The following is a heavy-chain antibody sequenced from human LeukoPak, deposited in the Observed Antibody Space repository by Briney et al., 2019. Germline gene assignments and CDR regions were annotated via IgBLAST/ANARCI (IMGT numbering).Heavy chain of an antibody. Sequence: SQTLSLTCAVSGGSIASGGYSWNWIRQPPRKGLEWVGYIYHSGITYYNPSLKTRVTISVDRSKNQFSLKPSSMTAADTAVYYCARGIYDYGDYATLFDFWGQGTLVTVSS. CDR3: ARGIYDYGDYATLFDF. CDR1: GGSIASGGYS. V-gene: IGHV4-30-2*01. J-gene: IGHJ4*02. D-gene: IGHD4-17*01. CDR2: IYHSGIT.